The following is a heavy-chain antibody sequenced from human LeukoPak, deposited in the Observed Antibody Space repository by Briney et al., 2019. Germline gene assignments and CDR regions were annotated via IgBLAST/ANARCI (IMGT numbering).Heavy chain of an antibody. CDR3: ARQYGSGSYYLDY. Sequence: PGGSLRLSCAASGFTFSDYYMSWVRQAPGKGLEWVSAISGSGGSTYYADSVKGRFTISRDNSKNTLYLQMNSLRAEDTAVYYCARQYGSGSYYLDYWGQGTLVTVSS. D-gene: IGHD3-10*01. V-gene: IGHV3-23*01. CDR2: ISGSGGST. J-gene: IGHJ4*02. CDR1: GFTFSDYY.